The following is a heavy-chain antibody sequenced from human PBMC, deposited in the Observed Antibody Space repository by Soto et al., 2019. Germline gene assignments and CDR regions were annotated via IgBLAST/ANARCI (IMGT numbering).Heavy chain of an antibody. D-gene: IGHD3-22*01. J-gene: IGHJ4*02. CDR1: GFTFSSYG. Sequence: GGSLRLSCAASGFTFSSYGMHWVRQAPGKGLEWVAVISYDGSNKYYADSVKGRFTISRDNSKNTLYLQMNSLRAEDTAVYYCARGWSYYYDSSGPIKDPFDYWGQGTLVTVSS. CDR3: ARGWSYYYDSSGPIKDPFDY. CDR2: ISYDGSNK. V-gene: IGHV3-30*03.